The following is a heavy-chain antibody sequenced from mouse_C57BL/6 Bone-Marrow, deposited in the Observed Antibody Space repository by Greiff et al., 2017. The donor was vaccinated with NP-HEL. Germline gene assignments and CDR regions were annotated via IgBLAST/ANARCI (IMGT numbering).Heavy chain of an antibody. Sequence: EVQRVESGGGLVQSGRSLRLSCATSGFTFSDFYMEWVRQAPGKGLEWIAASRNKANDYTTEYSASVKGRFIVSRDTSQSILYLQMNALRAEDTAIYYCARDATDGYQGGAMDYWGQGTSVTVSS. CDR1: GFTFSDFY. CDR2: SRNKANDYTT. CDR3: ARDATDGYQGGAMDY. D-gene: IGHD2-3*01. J-gene: IGHJ4*01. V-gene: IGHV7-1*01.